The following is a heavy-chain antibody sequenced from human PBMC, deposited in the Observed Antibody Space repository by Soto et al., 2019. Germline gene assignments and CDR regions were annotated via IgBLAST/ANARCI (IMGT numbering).Heavy chain of an antibody. V-gene: IGHV1-2*04. CDR1: GYTFTGYY. D-gene: IGHD6-19*01. CDR2: INPNSGGT. Sequence: ASVKVSCKASGYTFTGYYMHWVRQAPGQGLEWMGWINPNSGGTNYAQKFQGWVTMTRDTSISTAYMELSRLRSDDTAVYYCARAGYSGGWNEYLAYWGQGTLVTVSS. J-gene: IGHJ4*02. CDR3: ARAGYSGGWNEYLAY.